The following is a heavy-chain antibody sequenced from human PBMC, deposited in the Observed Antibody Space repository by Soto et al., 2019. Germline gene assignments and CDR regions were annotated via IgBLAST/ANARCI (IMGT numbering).Heavy chain of an antibody. CDR2: IYWDDDK. Sequence: SGPTLVNPTQTLTLTCTFSGFSLSTTRVAVGWIRQPPGKALEWLALIYWDDDKRYSPSLKSRLTITEDTSKNQVVLTMTNMGPVDTATYYCAHEGKSPSYFDYWGQGTLVTVS. V-gene: IGHV2-5*02. J-gene: IGHJ4*02. CDR3: AHEGKSPSYFDY. CDR1: GFSLSTTRVA.